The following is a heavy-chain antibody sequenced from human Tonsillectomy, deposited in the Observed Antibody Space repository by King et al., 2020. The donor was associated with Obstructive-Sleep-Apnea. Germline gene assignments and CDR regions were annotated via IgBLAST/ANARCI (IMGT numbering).Heavy chain of an antibody. CDR2: IYYSGST. CDR3: VREDYGDFECAY. CDR1: GGSISSSDYY. Sequence: QLQESGPGLVKPSETLSLTCTVSGGSISSSDYYWGWIRQPPGKGLEWIGSIYYSGSTYYNPSLKSRVPISLDTSKNHFSLRLSSVTAAATAVYYCVREDYGDFECAYWGQGTLVTVSS. V-gene: IGHV4-39*07. D-gene: IGHD4-17*01. J-gene: IGHJ4*02.